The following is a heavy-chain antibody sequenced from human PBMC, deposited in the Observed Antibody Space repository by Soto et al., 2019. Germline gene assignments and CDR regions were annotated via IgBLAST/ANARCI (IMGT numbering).Heavy chain of an antibody. D-gene: IGHD3-3*01. J-gene: IGHJ4*02. CDR2: INHSGST. Sequence: SETLSLTCAVYGGSISGYYWSWIRQPPGKGLEWIGEINHSGSTNYNPSLKSRVTISVDTSKNQFSLKLSSVTAADTAVYYCASGKGTRGGYYYGLFWGQGTLVTVSS. CDR1: GGSISGYY. CDR3: ASGKGTRGGYYYGLF. V-gene: IGHV4-34*01.